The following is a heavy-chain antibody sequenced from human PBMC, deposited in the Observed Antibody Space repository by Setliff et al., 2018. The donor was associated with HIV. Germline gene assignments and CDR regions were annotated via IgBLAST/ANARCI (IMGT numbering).Heavy chain of an antibody. CDR2: IHQSGST. V-gene: IGHV4-38-2*02. CDR3: AKSSPSIGYITDC. CDR1: GYSISSGYY. J-gene: IGHJ4*02. Sequence: KPSETLSLTCTVSGYSISSGYYWGWIRQPPGKGLEWIGSIHQSGSTYYNSSLKSRVTMSVDTSKNKFSLKLSSVTAADTAVYFCAKSSPSIGYITDCWGQGAPVTVS. D-gene: IGHD5-12*01.